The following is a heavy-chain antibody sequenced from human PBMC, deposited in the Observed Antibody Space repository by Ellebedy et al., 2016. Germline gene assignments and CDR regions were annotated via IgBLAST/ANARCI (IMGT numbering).Heavy chain of an antibody. CDR3: RQGHYFNY. CDR2: ISGDGRRT. V-gene: IGHV3-23*01. J-gene: IGHJ4*02. Sequence: GGSLRLXXAPSGFIVSSFFMTWVRQAPGKGLEWVSTISGDGRRTFFADSVRGRFTISRDNSRSTLFLQMNSLRVEDTAVYYCRQGHYFNYWGQGTLVTVSS. CDR1: GFIVSSFF.